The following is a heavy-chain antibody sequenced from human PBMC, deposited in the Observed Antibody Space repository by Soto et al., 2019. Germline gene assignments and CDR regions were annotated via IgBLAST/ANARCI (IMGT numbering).Heavy chain of an antibody. CDR1: GYSFSSHA. D-gene: IGHD6-13*01. Sequence: QVQLEQSGSEVKKSGSSVKVSCKASGYSFSSHAITWVRQAPGQGLEWMGGIIPVFGTPSYAQTFQGRVTVSADKSTNTSYLELMSLRSEDTAVYYCARGGALSTSWYWGDGLDSWGQGTQGTVSS. V-gene: IGHV1-69*06. J-gene: IGHJ4*02. CDR2: IIPVFGTP. CDR3: ARGGALSTSWYWGDGLDS.